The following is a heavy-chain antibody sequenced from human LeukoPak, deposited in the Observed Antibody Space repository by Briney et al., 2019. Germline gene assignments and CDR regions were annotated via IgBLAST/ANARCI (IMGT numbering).Heavy chain of an antibody. D-gene: IGHD3-10*01. CDR2: IIPIFGTA. CDR3: ARDLGPMEGPYYYYYYGMDV. CDR1: GGTFSSYA. J-gene: IGHJ6*02. V-gene: IGHV1-69*01. Sequence: SVKVSCKASGGTFSSYAISWVRQAPGQGLEWMGGIIPIFGTANYAQKFQGRVTITADESTSTAYMELSSLRSEDTAVYYCARDLGPMEGPYYYYYYGMDVWGQGTTVTVS.